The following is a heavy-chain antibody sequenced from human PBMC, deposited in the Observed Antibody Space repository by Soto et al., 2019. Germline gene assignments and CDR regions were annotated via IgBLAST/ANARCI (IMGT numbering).Heavy chain of an antibody. D-gene: IGHD1-26*01. CDR3: ARHRRAIVATTDPLHI. J-gene: IGHJ3*02. CDR1: GDRFSDYW. V-gene: IGHV5-51*01. Sequence: GESLKISCQVSGDRFSDYWIAWVRQTPEKGLQWMGIIHPGDSETRYSPSFQGRVTISADKSTATAYVQWSSLKSSDTAIYYCARHRRAIVATTDPLHIWGQGTMVTVSS. CDR2: IHPGDSET.